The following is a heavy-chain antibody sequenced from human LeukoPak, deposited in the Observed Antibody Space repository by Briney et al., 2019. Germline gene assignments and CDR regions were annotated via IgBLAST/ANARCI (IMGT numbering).Heavy chain of an antibody. CDR1: GYTFTSYY. CDR3: ARMGLDRARSGSYYNVGEDY. D-gene: IGHD3-10*01. V-gene: IGHV1-46*01. Sequence: ASVKVSCKASGYTFTSYYMHWVRQAPGQGLEWMGIINPSGGSTSYAQKFQGRVTMTRDMSTSTAYMELSSLRSEDTAVYYCARMGLDRARSGSYYNVGEDYWGQGTLVTVSS. J-gene: IGHJ4*02. CDR2: INPSGGST.